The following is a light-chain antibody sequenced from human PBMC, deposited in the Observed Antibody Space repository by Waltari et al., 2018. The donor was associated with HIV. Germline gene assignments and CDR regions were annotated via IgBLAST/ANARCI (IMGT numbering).Light chain of an antibody. V-gene: IGLV2-23*02. J-gene: IGLJ2*01. Sequence: QSALTQPASVSGSPGQSITISCSGTNNYNHVSWYHLYPGKAPKLLLYDVSKRPSGVSNRFSGSKSGNTASLTISGLQAEDEGDYHCCSYAGGSTLVFGGGTKLTVL. CDR1: NNYNH. CDR2: DVS. CDR3: CSYAGGSTLV.